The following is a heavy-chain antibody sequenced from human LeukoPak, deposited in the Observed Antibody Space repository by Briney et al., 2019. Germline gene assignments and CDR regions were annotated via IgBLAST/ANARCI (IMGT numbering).Heavy chain of an antibody. CDR3: ASTEGCSTTCPLDY. J-gene: IGHJ4*02. CDR2: IEIDGSGR. V-gene: IGHV3-74*01. Sequence: GGSLRLSCAASGFSFSTYWMHWIRQAPGKGLVWVSRIEIDGSGRSYADSVKGRFTISRDNAKNTLFLQMNSLRDEDTAVYYCASTEGCSTTCPLDYWGQGTLVTVSS. D-gene: IGHD2-2*01. CDR1: GFSFSTYW.